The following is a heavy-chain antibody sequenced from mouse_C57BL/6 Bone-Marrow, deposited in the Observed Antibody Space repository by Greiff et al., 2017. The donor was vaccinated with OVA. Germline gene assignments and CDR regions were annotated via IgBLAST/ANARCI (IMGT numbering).Heavy chain of an antibody. D-gene: IGHD1-1*01. V-gene: IGHV1-81*01. CDR2: IYPRSGNT. CDR1: GYTFTSYG. Sequence: VQLQQSGAELARRGASVKLSCKASGYTFTSYGISWVKQRTGQGLEWIGEIYPRSGNTYYNEKFKGKATLTADKSSSTAYMELRSLTSEDSAVYFCAREGYYYGRRSYFDVWGTGTTVTVSS. CDR3: AREGYYYGRRSYFDV. J-gene: IGHJ1*03.